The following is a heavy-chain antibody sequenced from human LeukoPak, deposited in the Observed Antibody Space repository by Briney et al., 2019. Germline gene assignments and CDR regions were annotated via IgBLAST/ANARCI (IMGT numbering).Heavy chain of an antibody. CDR3: ASYYYDSSGYYYAEKIPDY. CDR1: GYTFTGYY. Sequence: ASVKVSCKASGYTFTGYYMHWVRQATGQGLEWMGWINPNSGGTNYAQKFQGRVTMTRDTSISTAYMELSRLRSDDTAVYYCASYYYDSSGYYYAEKIPDYWGQGTLVTVSS. V-gene: IGHV1-2*02. D-gene: IGHD3-22*01. J-gene: IGHJ4*02. CDR2: INPNSGGT.